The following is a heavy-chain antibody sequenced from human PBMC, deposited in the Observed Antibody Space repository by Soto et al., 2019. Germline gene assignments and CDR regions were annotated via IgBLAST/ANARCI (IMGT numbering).Heavy chain of an antibody. J-gene: IGHJ6*02. V-gene: IGHV1-69*01. CDR2: IIPIFGTA. CDR3: AVDSYYYDSSGYCGMDV. D-gene: IGHD3-22*01. CDR1: GGTFSSYA. Sequence: QVQLVQSGAEVKKPGSSVKVSCKASGGTFSSYAISWVRQAPGQGLEWMGGIIPIFGTANYAQKFQGRVTITADESTSTAYMELSSLRSDDTAVYYCAVDSYYYDSSGYCGMDVWGQGTTVTVSS.